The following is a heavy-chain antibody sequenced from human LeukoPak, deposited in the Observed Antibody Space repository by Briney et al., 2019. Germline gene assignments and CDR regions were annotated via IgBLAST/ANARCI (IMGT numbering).Heavy chain of an antibody. CDR1: GFTFSSYG. Sequence: GGSLGLSCAASGFTFSSYGMHWVRQAPGKGLEWVAFIRYDGSNKYYADPVKGRFTISRDNSKNTLYLQMNSLRAEDTAVYYCARDDQWGRWYWGQGTLVTVSS. CDR2: IRYDGSNK. J-gene: IGHJ4*02. D-gene: IGHD4-23*01. CDR3: ARDDQWGRWY. V-gene: IGHV3-30*02.